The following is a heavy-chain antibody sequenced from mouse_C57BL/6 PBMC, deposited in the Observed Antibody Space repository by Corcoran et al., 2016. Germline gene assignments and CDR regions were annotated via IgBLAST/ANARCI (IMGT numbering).Heavy chain of an antibody. CDR1: GYSITSGYY. J-gene: IGHJ1*03. V-gene: IGHV3-6*01. CDR2: ISYDGSN. Sequence: DVQLQESGPGLVKPSQSLSLTCSVTGYSITSGYYWNWIRQFPGNKLEWMGYISYDGSNNYNPSLKNRISITRDTSKNQFFLKLNSVTTEDTATYYCARGFYDGYYWYFDVWGTGTTVTVSS. CDR3: ARGFYDGYYWYFDV. D-gene: IGHD2-3*01.